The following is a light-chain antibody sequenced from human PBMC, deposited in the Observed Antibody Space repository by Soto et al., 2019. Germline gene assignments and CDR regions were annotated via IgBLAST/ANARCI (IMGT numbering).Light chain of an antibody. J-gene: IGKJ1*01. CDR2: VAS. CDR1: QGFSNDS. Sequence: IVLTQSRGTLSLSPVEIATLSFRARQGFSNDSADWYQQKPGQAPRMLIYVASNRATGISDRFSGSGSGTDFTLTITRPEPEDFAMYYCQQYGRSGTFGQGTKVDIK. V-gene: IGKV3-20*01. CDR3: QQYGRSGT.